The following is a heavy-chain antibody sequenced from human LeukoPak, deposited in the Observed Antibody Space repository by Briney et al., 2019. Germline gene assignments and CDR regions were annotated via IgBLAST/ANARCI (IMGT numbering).Heavy chain of an antibody. Sequence: GGSLRLSCAASGFTFSGSWMHWVRQAPGKGLVWVSRMNGDGSVTTYADSVKGRFTISRDNAKNTLYLQMNSLRAEDTAVYYCARDRHYNMDVWGQGTTVTVSS. J-gene: IGHJ6*02. CDR1: GFTFSGSW. CDR2: MNGDGSVT. CDR3: ARDRHYNMDV. V-gene: IGHV3-74*01.